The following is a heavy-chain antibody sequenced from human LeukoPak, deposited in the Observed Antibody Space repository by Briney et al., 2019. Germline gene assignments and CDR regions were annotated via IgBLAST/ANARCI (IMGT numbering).Heavy chain of an antibody. V-gene: IGHV1-18*01. D-gene: IGHD4-23*01. CDR3: AREGNSRAEGWFDP. Sequence: ASVTVSCKASGYTFTIYGISWVRQAPGQGLEWMGWISAYNGNTNYAQKLQGRVTMTTDTSTSTAYMELRSLRSDDTAVYYCAREGNSRAEGWFDPWGQGTLVTVSS. CDR1: GYTFTIYG. CDR2: ISAYNGNT. J-gene: IGHJ5*02.